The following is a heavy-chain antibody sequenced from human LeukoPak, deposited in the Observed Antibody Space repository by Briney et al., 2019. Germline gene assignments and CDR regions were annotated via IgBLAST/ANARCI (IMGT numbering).Heavy chain of an antibody. CDR3: AVTYCSSTSCYWYFDL. V-gene: IGHV4-59*01. Sequence: SETLSLTCTVSGGSISSYSWSWIRQPPGKGLEWIGYIPYSGITNYNPSLKSRVTISVDTSKNQFSLKLSSVTAADTAVYYCAVTYCSSTSCYWYFDLWGRGTLVTVSS. CDR2: IPYSGIT. CDR1: GGSISSYS. J-gene: IGHJ2*01. D-gene: IGHD2-2*01.